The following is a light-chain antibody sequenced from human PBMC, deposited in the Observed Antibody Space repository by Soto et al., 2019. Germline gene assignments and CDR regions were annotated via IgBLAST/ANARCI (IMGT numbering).Light chain of an antibody. CDR3: QQLMSYPIT. CDR2: GAS. Sequence: DIQLTQSPSFLSASVGDRVTITCRASQGISSYLAWYQQKPRKAPEVLIFGASTLQSGVPSRFSGSGSGTEFTLTISSLQPEDFATYYCQQLMSYPITFGQRTRLEI. CDR1: QGISSY. J-gene: IGKJ5*01. V-gene: IGKV1-9*01.